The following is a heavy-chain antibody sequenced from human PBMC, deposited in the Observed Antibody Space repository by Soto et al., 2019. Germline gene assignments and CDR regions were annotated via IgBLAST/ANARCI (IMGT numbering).Heavy chain of an antibody. CDR2: IYYSGST. CDR3: ARDSTVTTTLLDV. J-gene: IGHJ6*02. Sequence: PSETLSLTCTVSGGSILSYYWSWIRQPPGKELECIGYIYYSGSTTYNPSLKSRVTISVDTSKNQFSLKLTSVTAADTAVYYCARDSTVTTTLLDVWGQGTTVTVSS. CDR1: GGSILSYY. D-gene: IGHD4-17*01. V-gene: IGHV4-59*12.